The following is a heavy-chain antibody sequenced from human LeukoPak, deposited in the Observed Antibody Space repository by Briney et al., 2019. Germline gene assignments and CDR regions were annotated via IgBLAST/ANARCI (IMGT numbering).Heavy chain of an antibody. CDR2: IGISSGNT. CDR3: ARDTKYAFDN. V-gene: IGHV3-48*01. D-gene: IGHD2-2*01. J-gene: IGHJ4*02. CDR1: GFTFSSYS. Sequence: GGSQRLSCAASGFTFSSYSMNWVRQAPGKGLEWISYIGISSGNTKYADSVKGRFTISGDKAKNSVYLQMNSLRAEDTAVYYCARDTKYAFDNWGQGTLVTVSS.